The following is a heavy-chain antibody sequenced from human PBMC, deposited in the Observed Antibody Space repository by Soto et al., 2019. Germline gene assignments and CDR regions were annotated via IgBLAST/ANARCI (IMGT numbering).Heavy chain of an antibody. CDR1: GYTFTSYA. J-gene: IGHJ4*02. Sequence: QVQLVQSGAEVKKPGASVKVSCKASGYTFTSYAMHWVRQAPGQRLEWMGWINAGNGNTKYSQKFQGRVTITRDTSASTAYMELSSVRCEDTGVYYCARDLDCGGDCYTEIDYWGQGTLVTVSS. CDR2: INAGNGNT. D-gene: IGHD2-21*02. CDR3: ARDLDCGGDCYTEIDY. V-gene: IGHV1-3*01.